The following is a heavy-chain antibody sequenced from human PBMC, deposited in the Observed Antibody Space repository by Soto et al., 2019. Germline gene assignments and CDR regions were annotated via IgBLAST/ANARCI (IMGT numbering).Heavy chain of an antibody. J-gene: IGHJ4*02. D-gene: IGHD2-21*02. CDR1: GYIFTSYY. Sequence: ASVKVSCKASGYIFTSYYIHWVRQAPGQGLEWMGLINPSGGTTNYAQKFQGRVTITRDTSASTAYMELSSLRSEDTAVYYCARSIVVVTALDYWGQGTLVTVSS. CDR3: ARSIVVVTALDY. CDR2: INPSGGTT. V-gene: IGHV1-46*01.